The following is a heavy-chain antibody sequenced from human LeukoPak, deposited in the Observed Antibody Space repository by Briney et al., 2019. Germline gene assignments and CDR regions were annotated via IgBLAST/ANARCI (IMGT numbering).Heavy chain of an antibody. J-gene: IGHJ4*02. CDR3: ARGLRSSGWSLFDY. CDR2: IYSGGST. Sequence: GGSLRLSCAASGFTVSSNYMSWVRQAPGKGLEWVSVIYSGGSTYYADSVKGRFTISRDNSENTLYLQMNSLRAEDTAVYYCARGLRSSGWSLFDYWGQGTLVTVSS. CDR1: GFTVSSNY. D-gene: IGHD6-19*01. V-gene: IGHV3-66*01.